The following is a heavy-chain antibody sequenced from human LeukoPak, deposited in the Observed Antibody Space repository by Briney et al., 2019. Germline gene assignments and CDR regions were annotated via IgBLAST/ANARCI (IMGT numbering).Heavy chain of an antibody. V-gene: IGHV4-34*01. D-gene: IGHD6-6*01. CDR2: INHRGST. CDR3: ARVRKTYSSSQTGYMDV. CDR1: GGSFTDYY. J-gene: IGHJ6*03. Sequence: SETLSLNCAVYGGSFTDYYWSWVRQPPGKGLEWIGEINHRGSTNYNPSLKSRLTISVDTSKNQFSLKVSSVTAADTAVYYCARVRKTYSSSQTGYMDVWGKGTTVTVSS.